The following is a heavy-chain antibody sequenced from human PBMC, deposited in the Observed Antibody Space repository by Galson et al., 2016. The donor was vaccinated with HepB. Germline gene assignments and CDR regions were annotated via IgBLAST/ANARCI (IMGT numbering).Heavy chain of an antibody. CDR1: GFTFSGSA. CDR3: TRPRGAHNWLYP. CDR2: IRSKVNNCAT. Sequence: SLRLSCAASGFTFSGSALHWVRQASGKGLEWVGRIRSKVNNCATAYAASVNGRFIISRDDSKNTAYLQMNSLRAEDTAGYYCTRPRGAHNWLYPWGQGTLGIGSS. V-gene: IGHV3-73*01. D-gene: IGHD3-10*01. J-gene: IGHJ5*02.